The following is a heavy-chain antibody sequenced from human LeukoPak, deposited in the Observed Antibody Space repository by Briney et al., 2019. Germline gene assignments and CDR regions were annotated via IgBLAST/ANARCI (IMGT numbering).Heavy chain of an antibody. J-gene: IGHJ4*02. V-gene: IGHV3-53*01. CDR3: ARGGVIRYFDY. Sequence: VGSLRLSCAASGFTVSSNYMSWVRQAPGKGLEWVSVIYSGGSTYYADSVKGRFTISRDNSKNTLYLQMNSLRAEDTAVYYCARGGVIRYFDYWGQGTLVTVSS. CDR1: GFTVSSNY. CDR2: IYSGGST. D-gene: IGHD2-21*01.